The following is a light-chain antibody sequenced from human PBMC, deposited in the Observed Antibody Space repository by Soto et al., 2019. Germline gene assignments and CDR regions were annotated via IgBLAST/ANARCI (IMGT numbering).Light chain of an antibody. CDR3: QQYNTYSWT. J-gene: IGKJ1*01. V-gene: IGKV1-5*03. Sequence: DIQMTQSPSTLSASLGDRVTITCRASQSIGSWLAWYQQKPGQSPKLLIYKASSLESGAPSRFSGSGSGTEFTLTISSLQPDDFATYYCQQYNTYSWTFGQGTKVDIK. CDR2: KAS. CDR1: QSIGSW.